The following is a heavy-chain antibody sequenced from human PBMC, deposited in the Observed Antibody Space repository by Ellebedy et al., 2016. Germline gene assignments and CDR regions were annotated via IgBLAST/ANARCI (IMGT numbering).Heavy chain of an antibody. Sequence: GESLKISCAASGFSFSEYYMSWIRQAPGKGLEWVSYISSSGGTIYADSVKGRFTVSRANAKNSLYLHMKSLRAEDTAVYYCVRYHQAHDYWGQGSLVTVSS. J-gene: IGHJ4*02. CDR1: GFSFSEYY. CDR2: ISSSGGT. CDR3: VRYHQAHDY. V-gene: IGHV3-11*01.